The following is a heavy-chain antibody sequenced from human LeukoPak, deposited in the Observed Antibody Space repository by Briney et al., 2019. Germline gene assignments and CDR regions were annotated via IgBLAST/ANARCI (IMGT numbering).Heavy chain of an antibody. CDR1: GDSISSSSYY. D-gene: IGHD3-22*01. V-gene: IGHV4-39*07. Sequence: SETLSLTCTVSGDSISSSSYYWGWIRQPPGKGLEWIGSIYYSGSIYYNPSLKSRVTISVDTSKNQFSLKLTSVTAADTAVYYCAREYYGSSGYYNDYWGQGALVTVSS. CDR2: IYYSGSI. J-gene: IGHJ4*02. CDR3: AREYYGSSGYYNDY.